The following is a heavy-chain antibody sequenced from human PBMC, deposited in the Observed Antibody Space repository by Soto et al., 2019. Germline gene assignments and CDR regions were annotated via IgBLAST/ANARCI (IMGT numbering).Heavy chain of an antibody. J-gene: IGHJ4*02. CDR2: IIPFFGTP. V-gene: IGHV1-69*06. CDR1: GATFSCYA. D-gene: IGHD3-22*01. Sequence: QVLLVQSGAEVKKPGSSVTVSCKLSGATFSCYAMSWVRQAPGQGLEWIGGIIPFFGTPNYAQKFQGRVTITADTSTSTSYMELSSLRSDDTAVYYCARDKGAYYSHLVYWGQGTLVTVSS. CDR3: ARDKGAYYSHLVY.